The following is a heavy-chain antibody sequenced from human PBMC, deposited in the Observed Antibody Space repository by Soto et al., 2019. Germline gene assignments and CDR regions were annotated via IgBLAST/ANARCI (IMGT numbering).Heavy chain of an antibody. V-gene: IGHV3-23*01. CDR2: VSGGGGST. D-gene: IGHD3-9*01. Sequence: PGGSLRLSCAASGFTCRDSGMNWVCQAPGKGLEWVSGVSGGGGSTYYADSVKGRFTISRDNSRNTLYLQMSSLRAEDTAVYYCAKKGHYDPTAYYGPFDYWGQGTVVTVSS. CDR1: GFTCRDSG. CDR3: AKKGHYDPTAYYGPFDY. J-gene: IGHJ4*02.